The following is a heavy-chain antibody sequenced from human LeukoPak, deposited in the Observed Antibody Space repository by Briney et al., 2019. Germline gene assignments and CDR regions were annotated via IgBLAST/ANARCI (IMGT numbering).Heavy chain of an antibody. Sequence: SCKASGGTFSSYAMHWVRQAPGKGLEWVAVISYDGSNKYYADSVKGRFTISRDNSKNTLYLQMNSLRAEDTAVYYCARDWGSGRSYGHFDYWGQGTLVAVSS. D-gene: IGHD1-26*01. V-gene: IGHV3-30-3*01. CDR2: ISYDGSNK. J-gene: IGHJ4*02. CDR1: GGTFSSYA. CDR3: ARDWGSGRSYGHFDY.